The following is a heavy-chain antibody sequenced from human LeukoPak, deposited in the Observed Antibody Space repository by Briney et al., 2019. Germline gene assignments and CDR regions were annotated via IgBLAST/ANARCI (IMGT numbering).Heavy chain of an antibody. Sequence: GGSLRLSCAASGFTFSSYSMNWVRQAPGKGLEWVSYIGAAGSTIYYADSVKGRFTISRDDAKNSLFLQMNSLRAEDTAVYYCARDSSTYAGPPDYWGQGTLVTVSS. CDR2: IGAAGSTI. CDR3: ARDSSTYAGPPDY. CDR1: GFTFSSYS. J-gene: IGHJ4*02. D-gene: IGHD2-2*01. V-gene: IGHV3-48*01.